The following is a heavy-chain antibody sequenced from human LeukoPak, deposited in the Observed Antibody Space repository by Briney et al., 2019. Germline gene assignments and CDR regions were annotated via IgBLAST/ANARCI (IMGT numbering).Heavy chain of an antibody. CDR3: AKNGPYEFSEALDF. Sequence: PGGSLRLSCAASGFTFSSYAMSWVRQAPGQGLEWVSAISGSGGSTYYADSVKGRFTISRDNSKNTLYLQMNSLRAEDTAVYYCAKNGPYEFSEALDFWGQGTLVTVSS. CDR2: ISGSGGST. V-gene: IGHV3-23*01. D-gene: IGHD3-3*01. CDR1: GFTFSSYA. J-gene: IGHJ4*02.